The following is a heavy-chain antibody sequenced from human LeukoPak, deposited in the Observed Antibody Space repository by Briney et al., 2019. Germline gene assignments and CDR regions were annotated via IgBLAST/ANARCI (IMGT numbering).Heavy chain of an antibody. J-gene: IGHJ6*03. CDR2: ISSSSSTI. CDR1: GFTFSSYS. CDR3: ARELSYYYYMDV. Sequence: PGGSLRLSCAASGFTFSSYSMNWVRQAPGKGLEWVSYISSSSSTIYYADSVKGRFTISRDNAKNSLYLQMNSLRAEDTAVYYCARELSYYYYMDVWGKGTTVTVSS. V-gene: IGHV3-48*01.